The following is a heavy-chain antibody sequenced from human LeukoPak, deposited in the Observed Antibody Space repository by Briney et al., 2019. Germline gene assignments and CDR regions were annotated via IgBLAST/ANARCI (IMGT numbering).Heavy chain of an antibody. CDR2: ISGSGGST. D-gene: IGHD3-16*01. J-gene: IGHJ4*02. CDR3: AKTPGLSTMITFGGVDY. CDR1: GFTFRNYA. Sequence: GGSLRLSCATSGFTFRNYAMSWVRQAPGKGLEWVSAISGSGGSTYYADSVKGRFTISRDNSKNTLYLQMNSLRAEDTAVYYCAKTPGLSTMITFGGVDYWGQGTLITVSS. V-gene: IGHV3-23*01.